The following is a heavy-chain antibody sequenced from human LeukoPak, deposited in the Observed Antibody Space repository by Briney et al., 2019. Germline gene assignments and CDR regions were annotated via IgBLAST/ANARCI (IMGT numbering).Heavy chain of an antibody. CDR3: ARDGGYNYYYYYMDV. D-gene: IGHD5-12*01. CDR1: GGTFSSYA. Sequence: SVKVSCKASGGTFSSYAISWVRQAPGQGLEWMGGITPIFGTANYAQKFQGRVTITADKSTSTAYMELSSLRSEDTAVYYCARDGGYNYYYYYMDVWGKGTTVTVSS. CDR2: ITPIFGTA. V-gene: IGHV1-69*06. J-gene: IGHJ6*03.